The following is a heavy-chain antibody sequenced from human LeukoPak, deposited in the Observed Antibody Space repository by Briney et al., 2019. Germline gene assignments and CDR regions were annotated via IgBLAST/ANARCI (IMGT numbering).Heavy chain of an antibody. CDR3: ARDQGRRGADYFDY. Sequence: PGESLRLSCAASGFTFSSYEMNWVRQAPGKGLEWVSYISSSGSTIYYADSVKGRFTISRDNAKNLLYLQMNSLRAEDTAVYYCARDQGRRGADYFDYWGQGTLVTVSS. CDR2: ISSSGSTI. J-gene: IGHJ4*02. CDR1: GFTFSSYE. V-gene: IGHV3-48*03. D-gene: IGHD1-1*01.